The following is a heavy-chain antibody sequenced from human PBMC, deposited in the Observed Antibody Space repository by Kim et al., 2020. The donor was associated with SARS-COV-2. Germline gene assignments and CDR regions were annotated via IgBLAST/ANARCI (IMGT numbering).Heavy chain of an antibody. CDR2: VYYNGKT. Sequence: SETLSLTCSVSGDSVSSGGHSWGWVRQPPGKGLEWIGYVYYNGKTNYNPSLKSRATVSADTSKNQISLMLNSVTAADTAIYYCTGQARALGQTWGYFDLWGRGTLVTVST. J-gene: IGHJ2*01. CDR1: GDSVSSGGHS. D-gene: IGHD3-16*01. CDR3: TGQARALGQTWGYFDL. V-gene: IGHV4-61*08.